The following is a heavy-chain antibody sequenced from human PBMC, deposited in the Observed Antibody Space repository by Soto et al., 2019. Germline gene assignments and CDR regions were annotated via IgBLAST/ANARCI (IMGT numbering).Heavy chain of an antibody. J-gene: IGHJ6*03. Sequence: GGSLRLSCTASGFPFGTFWMSWVRQSPGKGLEWVANIKEDGDKKYYVDSVKGRFTISRDNSRKSLYLQMDSLRAEDTAVYYCAVAYDMDVWGQGTTVTVSS. CDR3: AVAYDMDV. V-gene: IGHV3-7*01. CDR1: GFPFGTFW. CDR2: IKEDGDKK.